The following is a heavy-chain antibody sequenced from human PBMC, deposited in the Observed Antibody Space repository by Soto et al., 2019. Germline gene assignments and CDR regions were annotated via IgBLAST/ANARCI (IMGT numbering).Heavy chain of an antibody. D-gene: IGHD6-13*01. CDR2: IYYSGST. V-gene: IGHV4-30-4*01. CDR3: ARQGAPEYSSSSAFDY. J-gene: IGHJ4*02. Sequence: LSLTCTVSGGSISSGDYYWSWIRQPPGKGLGWIGYIYYSGSTYYNPSLKSRVTISVDTSKNQFSLKLSSVTAADTAVYYCARQGAPEYSSSSAFDYWGQGTLVTVSS. CDR1: GGSISSGDYY.